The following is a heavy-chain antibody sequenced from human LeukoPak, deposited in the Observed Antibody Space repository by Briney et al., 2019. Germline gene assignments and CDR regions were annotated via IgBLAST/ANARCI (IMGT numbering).Heavy chain of an antibody. J-gene: IGHJ4*02. CDR3: ARDGVRYYGSGSKLGPADY. D-gene: IGHD3-10*01. Sequence: GGSLRLSCAASGFTFSSYAMHWIRQAPGEGLEWVAVISYDGSNKYYADSVKGRFTISRDNSKNTLYLQMNSLRAEDTAVYYCARDGVRYYGSGSKLGPADYWGQGTLVTVSS. V-gene: IGHV3-30*04. CDR2: ISYDGSNK. CDR1: GFTFSSYA.